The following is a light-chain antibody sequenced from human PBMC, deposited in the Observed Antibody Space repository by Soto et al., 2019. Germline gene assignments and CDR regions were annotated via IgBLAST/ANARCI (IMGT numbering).Light chain of an antibody. CDR2: DSS. CDR1: QSVRSY. Sequence: EIVLTQSPATLSLSPGERATLSCRASQSVRSYLAWYQHNPGQAPRLLIYDSSNRATGIPARFSGAGSGTDFTLTISSLQPEDFAVYYCQQRSSSITFGQGTRLEIK. V-gene: IGKV3-11*01. CDR3: QQRSSSIT. J-gene: IGKJ5*01.